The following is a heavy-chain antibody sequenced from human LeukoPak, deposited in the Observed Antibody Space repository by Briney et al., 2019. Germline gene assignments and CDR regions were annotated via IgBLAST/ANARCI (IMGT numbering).Heavy chain of an antibody. D-gene: IGHD6-19*01. V-gene: IGHV3-30*18. J-gene: IGHJ5*02. Sequence: GRSLRLSCAASGFTFSSYGMHWVRQAPGKGLEWVAVISYDGSNKYYADSVKGRFTISRDNSKNTLYLQMNSLRAEDTAVYYCAKSSGWYRGNWFDPWGQGTRVTASS. CDR2: ISYDGSNK. CDR1: GFTFSSYG. CDR3: AKSSGWYRGNWFDP.